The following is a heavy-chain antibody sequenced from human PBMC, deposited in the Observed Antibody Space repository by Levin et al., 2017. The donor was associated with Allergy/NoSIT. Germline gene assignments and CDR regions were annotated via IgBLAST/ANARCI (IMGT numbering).Heavy chain of an antibody. V-gene: IGHV3-72*01. D-gene: IGHD5-12*01. CDR2: IRKKANSYST. J-gene: IGHJ4*02. Sequence: GGSLRLSCAASGFTFSDHYMDWVRQAPGEGLEWVGRIRKKANSYSTEYAASVKGRFTISRDDSKNSLYLQMDSLKTEDTAVYYCIRVATTYYLDYWGQGTLVTVSS. CDR1: GFTFSDHY. CDR3: IRVATTYYLDY.